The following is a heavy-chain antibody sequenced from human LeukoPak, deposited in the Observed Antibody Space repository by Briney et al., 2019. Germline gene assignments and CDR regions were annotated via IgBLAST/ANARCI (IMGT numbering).Heavy chain of an antibody. CDR2: ISSDGSNT. Sequence: GGSLRLSCAASGFTFNRYWMHWVRQAPGKGLVWVSRISSDGSNTNYADSVKGRFTISRDNAENTLYLQMDSLTAEDTAVYYCVSRNYGSSPFDYSGQGTLVPVSS. J-gene: IGHJ4*02. V-gene: IGHV3-74*01. CDR1: GFTFNRYW. CDR3: VSRNYGSSPFDY. D-gene: IGHD4-17*01.